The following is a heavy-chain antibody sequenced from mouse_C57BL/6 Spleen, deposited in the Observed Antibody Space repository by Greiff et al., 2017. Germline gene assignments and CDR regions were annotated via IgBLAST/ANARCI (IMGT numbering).Heavy chain of an antibody. CDR3: ARSRSNSYFDV. D-gene: IGHD3-3*01. Sequence: QVQLQQPGAELVKPGASVKLSCKASGYTFTSYWMHWVKQRPGQGLEWIGMIHPNSGSTNYNEKFKSKATLTVDKSSSTAYMQLSSLTSEDSAVYYCARSRSNSYFDVWGTGTTVTVSS. CDR2: IHPNSGST. V-gene: IGHV1-64*01. J-gene: IGHJ1*03. CDR1: GYTFTSYW.